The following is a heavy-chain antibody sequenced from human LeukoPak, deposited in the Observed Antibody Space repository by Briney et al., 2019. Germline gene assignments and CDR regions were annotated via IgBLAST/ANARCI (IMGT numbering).Heavy chain of an antibody. J-gene: IGHJ4*02. CDR2: ISSSSSYI. CDR3: ARDKHSSSTFDY. Sequence: PGGSLRLSCAASGFTFSRYSMNWVRQAPGKGLEWVSSISSSSSYIYYADSVKGRFTISRDNAKNSLYLQMNSLRAEDTAVYYCARDKHSSSTFDYWGQGTLVTVSS. D-gene: IGHD6-6*01. V-gene: IGHV3-21*01. CDR1: GFTFSRYS.